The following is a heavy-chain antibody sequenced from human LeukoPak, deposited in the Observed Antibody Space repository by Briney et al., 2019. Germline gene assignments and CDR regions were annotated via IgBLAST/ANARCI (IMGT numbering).Heavy chain of an antibody. D-gene: IGHD6-13*01. Sequence: PSQTLSLTCTVSGGSISCGGYYWSWIRQHPGKGLEWIGYIYYGGSTYYNPSLKSRVTISVDTSKNQFSLKLSSVTAADTAVYYCARALHSSSWPYFDYWGQGTLVTVSS. CDR1: GGSISCGGYY. J-gene: IGHJ4*02. CDR3: ARALHSSSWPYFDY. CDR2: IYYGGST. V-gene: IGHV4-31*03.